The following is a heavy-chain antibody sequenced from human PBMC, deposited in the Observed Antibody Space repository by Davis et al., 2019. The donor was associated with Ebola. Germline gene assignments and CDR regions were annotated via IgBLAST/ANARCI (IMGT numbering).Heavy chain of an antibody. CDR3: AKSGLSFGVVKYHYGMDV. CDR2: LSGSGGST. D-gene: IGHD3-3*01. V-gene: IGHV3-23*01. J-gene: IGHJ6*04. CDR1: VITFSSYA. Sequence: GESLKISCTDSVITFSSYAMTWVRQAPGKGLEWVSALSGSGGSTYYADSVKGRFTISRDNSKKTLYLQMNSLRAEDTAVYYCAKSGLSFGVVKYHYGMDVWGKGTTVTVSS.